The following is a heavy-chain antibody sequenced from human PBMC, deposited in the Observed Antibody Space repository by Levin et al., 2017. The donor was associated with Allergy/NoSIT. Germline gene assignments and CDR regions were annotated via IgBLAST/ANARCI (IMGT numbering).Heavy chain of an antibody. J-gene: IGHJ5*02. CDR3: AREVRGNYYDSTGYYYGNWFDP. V-gene: IGHV4-30-4*01. CDR2: IYYSGSA. D-gene: IGHD3-22*01. Sequence: SETLSLTCTVSGGSIFSGDYYWSWIRQTPGKGLEWIGYIYYSGSASYNPSLKTRVSMSVDTSKNQFSLKLSSVTAADTAVYYCAREVRGNYYDSTGYYYGNWFDPWGQGTLVTVSS. CDR1: GGSIFSGDYY.